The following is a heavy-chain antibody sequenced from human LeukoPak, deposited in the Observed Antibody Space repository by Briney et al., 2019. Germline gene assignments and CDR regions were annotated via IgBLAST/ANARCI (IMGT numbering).Heavy chain of an antibody. Sequence: GGSLRLSCTTSGFTLGEYAMDWVRQAPGKGLEWVGFIRSQAYGGTPEYAASVKGRFTISRDDSKSIAYLQMNSLKTEDTAVYYCTRSGGWDYLDFWGQGTLVTVSS. V-gene: IGHV3-49*04. CDR1: GFTLGEYA. CDR3: TRSGGWDYLDF. CDR2: IRSQAYGGTP. D-gene: IGHD6-19*01. J-gene: IGHJ4*02.